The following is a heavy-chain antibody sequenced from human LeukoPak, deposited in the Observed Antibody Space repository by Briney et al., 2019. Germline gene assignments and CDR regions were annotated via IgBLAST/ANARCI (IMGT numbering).Heavy chain of an antibody. CDR1: GGSFSGYY. Sequence: SETLSLTCAVYGGSFSGYYWSWIRQPPGKGLEWIGGINHSGSTNYNPSLKSRVTISVDTSKNQFSLKLSSVTAADTAVYYCARLRYCSSTSCYYYYYYMDVWGKGTTVTVSS. J-gene: IGHJ6*03. D-gene: IGHD2-2*01. CDR3: ARLRYCSSTSCYYYYYYMDV. V-gene: IGHV4-34*01. CDR2: INHSGST.